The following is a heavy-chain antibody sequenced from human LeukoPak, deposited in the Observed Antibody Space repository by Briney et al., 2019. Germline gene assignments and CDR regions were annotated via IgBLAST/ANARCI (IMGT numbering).Heavy chain of an antibody. Sequence: PGGSLRLSCAASGFTFSSYAMSWVRQAPGKGLEWVSAISGSGGSTYYADSVKGRFTISRDNSKNTLYLQMDSLRAEDTAVYYCAKDMADTAMVIGSVFWGDYWGQGTLVTVSS. CDR2: ISGSGGST. CDR3: AKDMADTAMVIGSVFWGDY. V-gene: IGHV3-23*01. CDR1: GFTFSSYA. J-gene: IGHJ4*02. D-gene: IGHD5-18*01.